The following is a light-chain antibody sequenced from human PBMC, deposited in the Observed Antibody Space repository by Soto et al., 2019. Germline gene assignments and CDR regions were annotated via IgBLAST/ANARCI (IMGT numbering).Light chain of an antibody. CDR3: TAWDGSLDGRV. CDR1: SSNIGTNT. J-gene: IGLJ3*02. CDR2: RTN. V-gene: IGLV1-44*01. Sequence: QSVLTQPPSASGTPGQRVTISCSGSSSNIGTNTVNWYQQLPGTAPKLLIYRTNQRPSGIPDRFSGSKSGTSDSLDISGRQSEDEADYYCTAWDGSLDGRVFGGGTKVTVL.